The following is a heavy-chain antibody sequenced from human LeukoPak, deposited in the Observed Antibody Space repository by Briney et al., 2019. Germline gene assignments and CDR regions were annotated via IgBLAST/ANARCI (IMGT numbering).Heavy chain of an antibody. CDR3: ARVYMGSGSYSSAYFDY. V-gene: IGHV1-2*02. J-gene: IGHJ4*02. D-gene: IGHD3-10*01. CDR2: INPNSGGT. Sequence: ASVKVSCKASGYTFTSYGISWVRQAPGQGLEWMGWINPNSGGTNYAQKFQGRVTMTRDTSISTAYMELSRLRSDDTAVYYCARVYMGSGSYSSAYFDYWGQGTLVTVSS. CDR1: GYTFTSYG.